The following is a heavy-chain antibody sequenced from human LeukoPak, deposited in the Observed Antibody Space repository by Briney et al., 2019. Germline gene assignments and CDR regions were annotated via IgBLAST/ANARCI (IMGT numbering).Heavy chain of an antibody. Sequence: SETLSLTCAVSGGSFSGSYWSWIRQPPGKRLEWIGEINHSGSTNYDSSLESRVTISVDTSKNQFSLKLSSVTVADTAVYYCARGAIPYGDSPRNYFDVWGQGTLVTVSS. J-gene: IGHJ4*02. CDR1: GGSFSGSY. V-gene: IGHV4-34*01. CDR3: ARGAIPYGDSPRNYFDV. CDR2: INHSGST. D-gene: IGHD4-17*01.